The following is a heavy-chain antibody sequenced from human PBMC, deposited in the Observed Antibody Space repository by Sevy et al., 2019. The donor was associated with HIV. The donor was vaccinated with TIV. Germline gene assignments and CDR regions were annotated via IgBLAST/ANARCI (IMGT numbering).Heavy chain of an antibody. J-gene: IGHJ6*02. Sequence: GGSLRLSCATSGFAFGDYAMHGVREAPGKGLEWVAGVSWNSGAIDYAASVKGRFTRSRDNAKSTLYLQMKSLRAEDMALYYCAKDIIRGCDSINCSTYYYYYNGLDAWGQGTTVTVSS. D-gene: IGHD2-2*02. V-gene: IGHV3-9*03. CDR3: AKDIIRGCDSINCSTYYYYYNGLDA. CDR1: GFAFGDYA. CDR2: VSWNSGAI.